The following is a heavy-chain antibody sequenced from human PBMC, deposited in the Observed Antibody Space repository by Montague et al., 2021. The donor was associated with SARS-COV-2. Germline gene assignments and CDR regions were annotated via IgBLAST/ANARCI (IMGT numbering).Heavy chain of an antibody. Sequence: SETLSLTCTVSGGSMSDHYWYWIWLPPGKGLEWLAYIYYSGGINSNASLNLRVTMSVDTSKNQFSLTLTSVTAADTAVYYCARAVSVRRAVHWFDPWGQGTLVTVSS. CDR3: ARAVSVRRAVHWFDP. D-gene: IGHD3-10*01. J-gene: IGHJ5*02. V-gene: IGHV4-59*11. CDR2: IYYSGGI. CDR1: GGSMSDHY.